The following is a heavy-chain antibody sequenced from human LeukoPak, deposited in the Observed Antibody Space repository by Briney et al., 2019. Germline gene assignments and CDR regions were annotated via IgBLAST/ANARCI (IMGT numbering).Heavy chain of an antibody. D-gene: IGHD3-22*01. CDR1: GYSFTSYW. Sequence: GESLKISCKGSGYSFTSYWIGWVRQMPGKGLEWMGIIYPGDSDTRYSPSFQGQVTISADKSISTAYLQWSSLKASDTAMYYCARQYYDSSGHPTQGAFDIWGQGTMVTVSS. CDR3: ARQYYDSSGHPTQGAFDI. CDR2: IYPGDSDT. V-gene: IGHV5-51*01. J-gene: IGHJ3*02.